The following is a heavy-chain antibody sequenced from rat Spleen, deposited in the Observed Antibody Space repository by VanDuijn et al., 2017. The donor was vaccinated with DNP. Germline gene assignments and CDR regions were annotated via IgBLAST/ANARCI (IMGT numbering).Heavy chain of an antibody. J-gene: IGHJ3*01. CDR1: GYPFTTYY. D-gene: IGHD4-3*01. CDR3: ARGSDGVWLAY. Sequence: QVQLQQSGAELAKPGSPVMISCRASGYPFTTYYIGWIKQTTRQGLEFIGYIHMGSGGTNYNEKFKGKATLTVGTSSSTAFMQLSSLTPDDSAVYYCARGSDGVWLAYWGQGTLVTVSS. V-gene: IGHV1-43*01. CDR2: IHMGSGGT.